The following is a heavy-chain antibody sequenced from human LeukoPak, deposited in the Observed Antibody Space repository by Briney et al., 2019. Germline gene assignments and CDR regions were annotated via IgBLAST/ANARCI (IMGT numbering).Heavy chain of an antibody. Sequence: GGPLRLSCAASGFTFSSYAMHWVRQAPGKGLEWVAVISYDGSNKYYADSVKGRFTISRDNSKNTLYLQMNSLRAEDTAVYYCARVAAAGFYYYYYGMDVWGHGITVTVSS. V-gene: IGHV3-30*04. CDR1: GFTFSSYA. CDR3: ARVAAAGFYYYYYGMDV. D-gene: IGHD6-13*01. CDR2: ISYDGSNK. J-gene: IGHJ6*02.